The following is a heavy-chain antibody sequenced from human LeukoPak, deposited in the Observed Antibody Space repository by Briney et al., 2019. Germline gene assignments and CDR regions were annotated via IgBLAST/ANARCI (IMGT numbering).Heavy chain of an antibody. D-gene: IGHD3-16*02. Sequence: GGSLRLSCAASGFTFSSYAMSWVRQAPGKGLEWVSAISGSGGSTYYADSVKGRFTISRDNSKNTLYLQMNSLRAEDTAVYYXAILYVWGSYPXDXWGQGXLVTVSS. J-gene: IGHJ4*02. CDR1: GFTFSSYA. V-gene: IGHV3-23*01. CDR2: ISGSGGST. CDR3: AILYVWGSYPXDX.